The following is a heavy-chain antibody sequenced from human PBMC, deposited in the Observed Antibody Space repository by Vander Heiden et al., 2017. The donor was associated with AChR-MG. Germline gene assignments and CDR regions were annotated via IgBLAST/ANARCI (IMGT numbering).Heavy chain of an antibody. CDR1: GFTFSSYG. Sequence: QVQLVESGGGVVQRGRSRRLSCAASGFTFSSYGMHWVRQAPGKGLEWVAVIWYDGSNKYYADSVKGRFTISRDNSKNTLYLQMNSLRAEDTAVYYCARESKTDAFDIWGQGTMVTVSS. CDR3: ARESKTDAFDI. J-gene: IGHJ3*02. CDR2: IWYDGSNK. V-gene: IGHV3-33*01.